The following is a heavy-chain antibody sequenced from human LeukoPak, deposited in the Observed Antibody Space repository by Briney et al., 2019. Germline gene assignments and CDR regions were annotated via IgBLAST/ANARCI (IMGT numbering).Heavy chain of an antibody. D-gene: IGHD6-13*01. J-gene: IGHJ6*03. CDR2: ISAYNGNT. V-gene: IGHV1-18*01. CDR1: GYTFTSYG. CDR3: ARVGSGSSSWYGYYYYMDV. Sequence: ASVKVSCKASGYTFTSYGISWVRQAPGQGLEWMGWISAYNGNTNYAQKLQGRVTMTTDTSTSTAYMELRSLRSDDTAVYYCARVGSGSSSWYGYYYYMDVWGKGTTVTVSS.